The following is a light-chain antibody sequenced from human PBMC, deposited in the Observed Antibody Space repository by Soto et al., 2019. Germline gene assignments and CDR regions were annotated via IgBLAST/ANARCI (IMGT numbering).Light chain of an antibody. J-gene: IGKJ3*01. V-gene: IGKV3-20*01. Sequence: EIVLTQSPGTLSLSPGERATLSCRASQSVSSSYLAWYQQKPGQAPRLLIYGASSRATGIPDRFSGSGSGTVFTLTISRLEPEDFAVYYCQQYGSSPLFTFGPGTKVDS. CDR2: GAS. CDR3: QQYGSSPLFT. CDR1: QSVSSSY.